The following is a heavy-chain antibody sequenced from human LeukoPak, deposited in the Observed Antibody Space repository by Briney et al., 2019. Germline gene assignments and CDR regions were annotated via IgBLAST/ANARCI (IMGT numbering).Heavy chain of an antibody. D-gene: IGHD3-16*01. J-gene: IGHJ3*02. CDR3: AKVRKGVGAFDI. CDR2: ISNTGLTT. CDR1: GFTLGIYA. V-gene: IGHV3-23*01. Sequence: GGSLRLSCAASGFTLGIYAMSWVRQAPGKGLEWVSGISNTGLTTYYIDSVKGRFTISRDSSKNTLNLQMDSLRTEDTAVYYRAKVRKGVGAFDIWGQGIMVTVSS.